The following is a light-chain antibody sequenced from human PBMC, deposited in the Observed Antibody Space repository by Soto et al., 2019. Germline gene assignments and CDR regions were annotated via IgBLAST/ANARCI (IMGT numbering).Light chain of an antibody. J-gene: IGKJ1*01. CDR3: MQSLQTWT. CDR1: QSLLHSDGYNY. CDR2: LGS. Sequence: DIVMTQSPLSLPVTPGEPASISCRSSQSLLHSDGYNYLDWYLQKPGQSPQLLIYLGSNRASGVPDRFSGSGSGTDFTLKISRVEAEYVGVYYCMQSLQTWTFGQGTTVEIK. V-gene: IGKV2-28*01.